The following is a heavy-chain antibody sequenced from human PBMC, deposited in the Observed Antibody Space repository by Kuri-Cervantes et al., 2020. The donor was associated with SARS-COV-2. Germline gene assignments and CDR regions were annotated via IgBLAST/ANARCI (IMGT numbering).Heavy chain of an antibody. D-gene: IGHD5-12*01. J-gene: IGHJ6*02. CDR3: ARAGVKDIVATITSYYYYYGMDV. Sequence: GGSLRLSCAASGFTFSSYSMNWVRQAPGKGLEWVSSISSSSFYIYYADSVKGRFTISRDNAKNSLYLQMNSLRAEDTAVYYCARAGVKDIVATITSYYYYYGMDVWDQGTTVTVSS. CDR1: GFTFSSYS. CDR2: ISSSSFYI. V-gene: IGHV3-21*01.